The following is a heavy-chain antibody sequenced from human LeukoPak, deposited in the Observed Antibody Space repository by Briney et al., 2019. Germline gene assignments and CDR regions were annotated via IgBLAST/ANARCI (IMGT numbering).Heavy chain of an antibody. CDR1: GGSISSYY. CDR2: IYYSGST. V-gene: IGHV4-59*01. Sequence: SETLSLTCTVSGGSISSYYWSWIRQPPGKGLEWIGYIYYSGSTNYNPSLKSRVTISVDTSKNQFSLKLSSVTAADTAVYYCARDGDFEDGSGSYYTMDVWGQGTTVTVSS. CDR3: ARDGDFEDGSGSYYTMDV. D-gene: IGHD3-10*01. J-gene: IGHJ6*02.